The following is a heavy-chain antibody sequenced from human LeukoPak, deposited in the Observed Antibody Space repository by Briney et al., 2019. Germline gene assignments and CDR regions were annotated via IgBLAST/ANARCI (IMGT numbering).Heavy chain of an antibody. Sequence: GGSLRLSCAASGFTFSDFGMHWVRQAPGKGLEWVALIWHDGTNEYYADSVKGRFTISRDNSKYMLYLEMNSLRVEDTAVYYCAKVAPSRKAAAGGEFDPRGQGTRVIV. CDR3: AKVAPSRKAAAGGEFDP. D-gene: IGHD6-13*01. CDR2: IWHDGTNE. V-gene: IGHV3-33*06. J-gene: IGHJ5*02. CDR1: GFTFSDFG.